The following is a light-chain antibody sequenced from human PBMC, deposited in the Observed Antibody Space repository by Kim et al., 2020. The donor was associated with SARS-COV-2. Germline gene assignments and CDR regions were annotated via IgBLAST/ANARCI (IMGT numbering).Light chain of an antibody. Sequence: QSVLTQPPSASGTPGQRVTLSCSGSSSNIGSNTVHWYQQLPGTAPKLLIYSNNQRPSGVPDRFSGSKSGTSASLAISGLQSEDEADYYCAAWDDSLNGPVCCGGTKLT. J-gene: IGLJ3*02. CDR2: SNN. CDR1: SSNIGSNT. CDR3: AAWDDSLNGPV. V-gene: IGLV1-44*01.